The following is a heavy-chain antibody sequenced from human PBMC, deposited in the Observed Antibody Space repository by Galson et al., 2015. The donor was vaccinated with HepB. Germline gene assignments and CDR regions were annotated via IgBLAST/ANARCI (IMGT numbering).Heavy chain of an antibody. CDR2: ISYDGNHK. CDR3: ARGSSNYGGFDY. V-gene: IGHV3-30*14. D-gene: IGHD5-24*01. Sequence: SLRLSCAASKFSFGNYVMHWVRQAPGKGLEWLAIISYDGNHKDYADSVKDRFTISRDNSKKTLLFQLNNLRPEDTATYYCARGSSNYGGFDYWGQGTPVTVSS. CDR1: KFSFGNYV. J-gene: IGHJ4*02.